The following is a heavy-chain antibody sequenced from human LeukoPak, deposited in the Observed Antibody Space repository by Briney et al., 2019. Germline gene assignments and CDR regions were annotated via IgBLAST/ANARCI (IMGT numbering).Heavy chain of an antibody. Sequence: SQTLSLTCAISGDSVSSNSAAWNWIRQSPSTGLEWLGRTYYKSRWYNDYAVSVKGRITINPDTSKNQFSLQLNSVTPEDTAMYYCARGIAEASFDYWGQGTLVTVSS. J-gene: IGHJ4*02. CDR3: ARGIAEASFDY. CDR1: GDSVSSNSAA. CDR2: TYYKSRWYN. V-gene: IGHV6-1*01. D-gene: IGHD6-25*01.